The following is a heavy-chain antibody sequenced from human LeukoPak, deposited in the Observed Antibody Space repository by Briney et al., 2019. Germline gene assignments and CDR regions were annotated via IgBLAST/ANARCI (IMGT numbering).Heavy chain of an antibody. J-gene: IGHJ4*02. CDR3: AKDPHYYDSSGYPPGGTDY. CDR2: INWNGGST. CDR1: GFTFDDYG. D-gene: IGHD3-22*01. Sequence: GGSLRLSCAASGFTFDDYGMTWVRQAPGKGLEWVSGINWNGGSTGYADSVKGRFTISRDNAKNSLYLQMNSLRAEHTALYYCAKDPHYYDSSGYPPGGTDYWGQGTLVTVSS. V-gene: IGHV3-20*04.